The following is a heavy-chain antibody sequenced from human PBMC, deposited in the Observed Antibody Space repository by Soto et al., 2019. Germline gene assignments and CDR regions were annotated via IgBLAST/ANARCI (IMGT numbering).Heavy chain of an antibody. CDR1: GASISSGGHS. J-gene: IGHJ4*02. CDR2: FSHTGGT. CDR3: ARLNGDPDS. D-gene: IGHD7-27*01. V-gene: IGHV4-30-2*01. Sequence: QVQLQGSGPGLVKPSQTLSLTCAVSGASISSGGHSWTWIRQPPGEGLEWIGYFSHTGGTYYNPSLKIRVIISVDGSKNHLSLKLRSVTAADTAVYYCARLNGDPDSWGQGTLVTVSS.